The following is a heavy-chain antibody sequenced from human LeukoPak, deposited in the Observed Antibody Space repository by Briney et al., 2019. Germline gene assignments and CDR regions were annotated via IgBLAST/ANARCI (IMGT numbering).Heavy chain of an antibody. D-gene: IGHD6-19*01. CDR3: ARAIAVAGFDY. CDR1: GYTFTSYG. CDR2: ISAYNGNT. V-gene: IGHV1-18*01. Sequence: ASVKVSCKASGYTFTSYGINWVRQAPGQGLEWMGWISAYNGNTNYAQKLQGRVTMTTDKSTSTAYMELRSLRSDDTAVYYCARAIAVAGFDYWGQGTLVTVSS. J-gene: IGHJ4*02.